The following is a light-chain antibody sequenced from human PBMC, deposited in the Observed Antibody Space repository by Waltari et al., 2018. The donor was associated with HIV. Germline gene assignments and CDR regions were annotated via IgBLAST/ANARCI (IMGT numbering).Light chain of an antibody. Sequence: EIVMTQSPATLSVSPGERVTLSCRASQSVGSHLAWYQQKPGQAPRLLIHAASARATGIPARFSGSASGTEFTLTISSLQSEDFAVYYCQHYNNWPPMYTFGQGTKLEIK. CDR1: QSVGSH. J-gene: IGKJ2*01. CDR3: QHYNNWPPMYT. V-gene: IGKV3-15*01. CDR2: AAS.